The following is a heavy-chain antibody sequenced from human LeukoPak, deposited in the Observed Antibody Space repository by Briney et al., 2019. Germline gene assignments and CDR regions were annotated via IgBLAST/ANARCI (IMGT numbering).Heavy chain of an antibody. CDR2: IRSKANSYAT. V-gene: IGHV3-73*01. Sequence: PGGSLRLSCAASGFTFSGSAMHWVRQASGKGLEWVGRIRSKANSYATAYAASVKGRFTISRDDSKNTAYLQMNRLKTEDTAVYYCTTTDYGDYVGWYFDLWGRGTLVTVSS. CDR1: GFTFSGSA. D-gene: IGHD4-17*01. CDR3: TTTDYGDYVGWYFDL. J-gene: IGHJ2*01.